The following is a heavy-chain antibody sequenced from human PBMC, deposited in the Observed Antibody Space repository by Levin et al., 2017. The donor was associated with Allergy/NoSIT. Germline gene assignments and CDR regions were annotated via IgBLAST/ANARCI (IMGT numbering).Heavy chain of an antibody. CDR1: GFTFSRYE. V-gene: IGHV3-48*03. D-gene: IGHD3-3*01. J-gene: IGHJ4*02. Sequence: PGGSLRLSCAASGFTFSRYEMNWIRQAPGKGLEWVSYISSSGSTRYYADSVKGRFTISRDNAKNSLYLQMNSLRAEDTAVYYCSRQLGNFWSGYNYFDYWGQGTLVTVSS. CDR2: ISSSGSTR. CDR3: SRQLGNFWSGYNYFDY.